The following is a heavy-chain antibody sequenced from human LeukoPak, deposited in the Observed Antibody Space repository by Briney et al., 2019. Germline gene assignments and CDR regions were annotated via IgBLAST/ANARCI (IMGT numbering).Heavy chain of an antibody. CDR2: IKYDGYEE. D-gene: IGHD1-1*01. J-gene: IGHJ4*02. V-gene: IGHV3-7*01. CDR1: GFTFSRYW. Sequence: GGSLRLSCAASGFTFSRYWMSWMRQAPGEGLEWVANIKYDGYEEYYVDSVKGRFTISRDNTKNSLYLQLNSLRVDDTAVYYCKSGGAAPGSFDYWGQGTLVTVSP. CDR3: KSGGAAPGSFDY.